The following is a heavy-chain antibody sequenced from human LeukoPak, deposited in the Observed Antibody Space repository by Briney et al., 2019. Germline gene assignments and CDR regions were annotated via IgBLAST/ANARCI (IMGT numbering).Heavy chain of an antibody. Sequence: PGGSLRLSCAASGFTFNNYGMHWVRQAPGKGLEWVAFIRYDGSNKYYAGSVRGRFTISRDNSKNTLYLQMNSLRAEDTAVYYCAKDGGEYYDILTGYYPRLYYMDVWGKGTTVTISS. J-gene: IGHJ6*03. CDR1: GFTFNNYG. D-gene: IGHD3-9*01. CDR2: IRYDGSNK. CDR3: AKDGGEYYDILTGYYPRLYYMDV. V-gene: IGHV3-30*02.